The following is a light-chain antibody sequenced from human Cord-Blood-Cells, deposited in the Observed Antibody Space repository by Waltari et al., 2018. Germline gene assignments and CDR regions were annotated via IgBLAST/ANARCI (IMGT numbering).Light chain of an antibody. V-gene: IGKV1-39*01. CDR2: AAS. CDR3: QQSYSTPFS. Sequence: DIQMTQSPSSLSASVGDRVTLTCRASQSISSYLNWYQHKPGKAPKHLIYAASSLQSGVPSRFSDSGSGTDFTLTISSLQPEDFATYYCQQSYSTPFSFGPGTKVDIK. J-gene: IGKJ3*01. CDR1: QSISSY.